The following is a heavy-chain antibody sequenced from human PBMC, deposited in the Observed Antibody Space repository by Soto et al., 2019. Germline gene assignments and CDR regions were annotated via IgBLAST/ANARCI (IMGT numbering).Heavy chain of an antibody. CDR3: ARGRVIVRGYYYYGMDV. D-gene: IGHD2-21*01. Sequence: PXATLSLTLAVYGGSVSGYYWSWIRQPPGKGLEWIGEINHSGSTNYNPSLKSRVTISVDTSKNQFSLKLSSVTAADTAVYYCARGRVIVRGYYYYGMDVWGQGTTVTVSS. CDR1: GGSVSGYY. V-gene: IGHV4-34*01. CDR2: INHSGST. J-gene: IGHJ6*02.